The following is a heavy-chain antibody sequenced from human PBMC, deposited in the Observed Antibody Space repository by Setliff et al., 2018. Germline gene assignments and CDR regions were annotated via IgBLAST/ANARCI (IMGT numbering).Heavy chain of an antibody. V-gene: IGHV4-34*01. CDR3: ARDRQYCSSPTCYSSYFYYYGMDV. D-gene: IGHD2-2*02. CDR2: IYHSGST. J-gene: IGHJ6*02. Sequence: PSETLSLTCAIYGQSFSDYYWSWVRQPPGKGLEWIGEIYHSGSTNYNPSLKSRVTISVDTSKNQFSLKLSSVTAADTAVYYCARDRQYCSSPTCYSSYFYYYGMDVWGQGTTVTV. CDR1: GQSFSDYY.